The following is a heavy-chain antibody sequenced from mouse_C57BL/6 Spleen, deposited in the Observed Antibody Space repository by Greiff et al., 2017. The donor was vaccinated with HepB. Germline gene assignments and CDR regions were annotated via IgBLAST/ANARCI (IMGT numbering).Heavy chain of an antibody. J-gene: IGHJ1*03. D-gene: IGHD1-1*01. CDR3: ARDYGISFDV. Sequence: VQLQQSGAELVKPGASVKLSCTASGFNIKDYYMHWVKQRTEQGLEWIGRIDPEDGETKYASKFQGKATITADTSSNTAYLQLSSLTSEDTAVYYCARDYGISFDVWGTGTTVTVSS. CDR2: IDPEDGET. CDR1: GFNIKDYY. V-gene: IGHV14-2*01.